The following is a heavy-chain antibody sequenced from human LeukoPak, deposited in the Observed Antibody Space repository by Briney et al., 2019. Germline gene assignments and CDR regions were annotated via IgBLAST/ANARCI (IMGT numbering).Heavy chain of an antibody. CDR2: IYTSGST. V-gene: IGHV4-4*07. CDR1: GGSISSYY. CDR3: ARTQRTRLNCSSTSCYRVLFDI. D-gene: IGHD2-2*02. Sequence: SETLSLTCTVSGGSISSYYWSWIRQPAGKGLEWIGRIYTSGSTNYNPSLKSRVTMSVDTSKNQFSLKLSSVTAADTAVYYCARTQRTRLNCSSTSCYRVLFDIWGQGTMVTVSS. J-gene: IGHJ3*02.